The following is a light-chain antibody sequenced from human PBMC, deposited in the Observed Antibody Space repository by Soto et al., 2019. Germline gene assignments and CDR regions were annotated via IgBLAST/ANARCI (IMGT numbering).Light chain of an antibody. J-gene: IGKJ4*01. V-gene: IGKV1-12*01. Sequence: GDRVTITCRASQGIGSWLVWYQQKPGKAPKFLIYAASNLQSGVPSRFSGSGSGTDFTLTISSLQPEDFATYYCQQTNSFPLTFGGGTKVEIK. CDR1: QGIGSW. CDR3: QQTNSFPLT. CDR2: AAS.